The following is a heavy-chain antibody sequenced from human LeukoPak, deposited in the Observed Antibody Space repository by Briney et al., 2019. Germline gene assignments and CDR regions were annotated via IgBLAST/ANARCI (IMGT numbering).Heavy chain of an antibody. CDR3: ARDMAPDYYDSSGYSQVGDY. D-gene: IGHD3-22*01. J-gene: IGHJ4*02. V-gene: IGHV3-21*01. CDR2: ISSSSSYI. Sequence: GGSLRLSCAASGFTFSSYSMNWVRQAPGKGLEWASSISSSSSYIYYADSVKGRFTISRDNAKNSLYLQMNSLRAEDTAVYYCARDMAPDYYDSSGYSQVGDYWGQGTLVTVSS. CDR1: GFTFSSYS.